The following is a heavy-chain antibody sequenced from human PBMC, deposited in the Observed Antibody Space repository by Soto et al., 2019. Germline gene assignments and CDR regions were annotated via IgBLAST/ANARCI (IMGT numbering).Heavy chain of an antibody. CDR3: ARWWSGSRQGFDP. D-gene: IGHD3-3*01. J-gene: IGHJ5*02. V-gene: IGHV4-31*03. CDR1: GGSISSGDYY. Sequence: QVQLQESGPGLVKPSQTLSLTCTVSGGSISSGDYYWSWIRQHPGKGLEWIGYIYSSGSTYYNASLKSRVTISVDTSKNQFSLKLSSVTAADTAVYYCARWWSGSRQGFDPWGQGTLVTVSS. CDR2: IYSSGST.